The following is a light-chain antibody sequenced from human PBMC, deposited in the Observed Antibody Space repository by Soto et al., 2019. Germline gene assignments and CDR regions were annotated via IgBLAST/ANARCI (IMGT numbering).Light chain of an antibody. J-gene: IGKJ5*01. Sequence: DIQMTQSPSSLSAFVGDRVTITCRASQSISGYLNWYQQKPGKAPKLLIFATSSLQSGVPSRFSGSGYGTDFTLTISSLQREDFAIYYCQQSYSTLITFGQGTRLEIK. CDR1: QSISGY. V-gene: IGKV1-39*01. CDR2: ATS. CDR3: QQSYSTLIT.